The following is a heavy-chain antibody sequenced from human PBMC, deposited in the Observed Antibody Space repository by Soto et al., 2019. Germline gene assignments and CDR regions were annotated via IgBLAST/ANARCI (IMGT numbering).Heavy chain of an antibody. CDR3: ARLTSRISAASHGRSNWFDP. Sequence: PSETLSLTCTLSGDSITWASCYWGWIRQPPGKGLEWVGDVYYSGSTYYNPSLKSRLTMSIDTSKGQFSLKMSSVTAADTGVYYCARLTSRISAASHGRSNWFDPWGQGILVTVSS. D-gene: IGHD2-15*01. J-gene: IGHJ5*02. CDR1: GDSITWASCY. CDR2: VYYSGST. V-gene: IGHV4-39*01.